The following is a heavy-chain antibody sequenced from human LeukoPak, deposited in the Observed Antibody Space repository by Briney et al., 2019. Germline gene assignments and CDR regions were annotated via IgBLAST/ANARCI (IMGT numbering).Heavy chain of an antibody. Sequence: GGSLRLSCAASGFTFSAYTMNWVRQAPGMGLEWVAHIKPDGTETYFVDSVRGRFTISRDNAKNSLYLQVSSPRAEDTAVYYCARVGCTADTCYGYLIFDNWGQGTLVTVSS. CDR3: ARVGCTADTCYGYLIFDN. J-gene: IGHJ4*02. CDR2: IKPDGTET. D-gene: IGHD3-16*01. CDR1: GFTFSAYT. V-gene: IGHV3-7*01.